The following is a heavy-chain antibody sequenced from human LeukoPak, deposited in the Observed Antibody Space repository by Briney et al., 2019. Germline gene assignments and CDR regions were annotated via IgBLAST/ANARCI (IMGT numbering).Heavy chain of an antibody. CDR2: IYPGDSDT. V-gene: IGHV5-51*01. J-gene: IGHJ5*02. Sequence: GDSLKISCQNSGFSFTSYWIGWVRQMPGKGLEWMGIIYPGDSDTRYSPSFQGQVTISADKSISTAYLQWSSLKASDTAMYYCARLCSVVAASNWFDPWGQGTLVTVSS. CDR3: ARLCSVVAASNWFDP. CDR1: GFSFTSYW. D-gene: IGHD2-15*01.